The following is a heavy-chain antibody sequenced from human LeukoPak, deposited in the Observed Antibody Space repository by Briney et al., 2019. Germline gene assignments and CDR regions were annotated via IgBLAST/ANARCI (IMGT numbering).Heavy chain of an antibody. CDR3: ARDSIIAAVAGTKEGEPDY. CDR1: GFTFSSSW. Sequence: GGSLRLSCAASGFTFSSSWMTWVRQAPGKGLEWLANIKGDGSDKNYVDSVKGRFTISRDNAKNSLYLQMNSLRAEDTAVYYCARDSIIAAVAGTKEGEPDYWGQGTLVTVSS. J-gene: IGHJ4*02. V-gene: IGHV3-7*01. D-gene: IGHD6-19*01. CDR2: IKGDGSDK.